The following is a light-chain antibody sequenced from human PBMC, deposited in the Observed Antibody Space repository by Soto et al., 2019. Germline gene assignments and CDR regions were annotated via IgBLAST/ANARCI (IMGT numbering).Light chain of an antibody. CDR3: QQYGSSSTWT. Sequence: ESVFTQALGALSLFPGRRATLPCRPVQRFGSNYSAWYQHQPGQAARLLIYGASSRATGIPDRFSGSGSGTDFTLTISRLEAEDFAVYYCQQYGSSSTWTFGQGTKVDIK. J-gene: IGKJ1*01. V-gene: IGKV3-20*01. CDR2: GAS. CDR1: QRFGSNY.